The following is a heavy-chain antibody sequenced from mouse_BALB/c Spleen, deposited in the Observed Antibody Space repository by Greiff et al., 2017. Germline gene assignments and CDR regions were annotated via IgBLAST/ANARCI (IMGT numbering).Heavy chain of an antibody. CDR2: ISTYYGDA. CDR1: GYTFTDYA. CDR3: AGWGGGLAY. J-gene: IGHJ3*01. Sequence: VKVVESGAELVRPGVSVKISCKGSGYTFTDYAMHWVKQSHAKSLEWIGVISTYYGDASYNQKFKGKATMTVDKSSSTAYMELARLTSEDSAIYYCAGWGGGLAYWGQGTLVTVSA. V-gene: IGHV1S137*01.